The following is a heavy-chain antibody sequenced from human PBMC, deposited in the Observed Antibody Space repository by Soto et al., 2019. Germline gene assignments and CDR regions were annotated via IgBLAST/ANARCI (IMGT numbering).Heavy chain of an antibody. J-gene: IGHJ4*02. D-gene: IGHD3-22*01. CDR1: GGTFSSYA. V-gene: IGHV1-69*12. CDR3: ARDGYDYDSSGYYYYFDY. Sequence: QVQLVQSGAEVKKPGSSVKVACKASGGTFSSYAISWVRQAPGQGLEWMGGIIPIFGTANYAQKFQGRVTITADDSTSTASMELSSLRSEDTAVYYCARDGYDYDSSGYYYYFDYWGQGTLVTVSS. CDR2: IIPIFGTA.